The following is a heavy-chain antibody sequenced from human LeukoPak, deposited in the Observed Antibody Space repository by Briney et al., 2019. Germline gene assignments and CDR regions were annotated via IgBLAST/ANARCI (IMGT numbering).Heavy chain of an antibody. CDR1: GGSISSGSYY. D-gene: IGHD2-15*01. V-gene: IGHV4-61*02. CDR2: IYASGST. CDR3: ARLPHYCSGGSCTNGYFDL. J-gene: IGHJ2*01. Sequence: PSETLSLTCTVSGGSISSGSYYWSWIRQPAGKGLEWIGRIYASGSTNYNPSLKSRVTMSVDTSKNQFSLKLSSVTDADTAVYYCARLPHYCSGGSCTNGYFDLWGRGTLVTVSS.